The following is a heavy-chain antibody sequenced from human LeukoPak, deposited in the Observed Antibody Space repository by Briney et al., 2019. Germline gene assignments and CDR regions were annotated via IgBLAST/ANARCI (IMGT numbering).Heavy chain of an antibody. D-gene: IGHD3-10*01. Sequence: SVKVSCKASGGTFSSYAISWVRQAPGQGLEWMGRIIPILGIANYAQKFQGRVTITADKSTSTAYMELSSLRSEDTAVYYCARVVRVGIAGYDYWGQGTLVTVSS. CDR1: GGTFSSYA. CDR2: IIPILGIA. J-gene: IGHJ4*02. V-gene: IGHV1-69*04. CDR3: ARVVRVGIAGYDY.